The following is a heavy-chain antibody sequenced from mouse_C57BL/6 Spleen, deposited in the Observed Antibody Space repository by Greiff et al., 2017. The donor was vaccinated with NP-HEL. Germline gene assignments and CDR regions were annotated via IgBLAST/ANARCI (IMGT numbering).Heavy chain of an antibody. V-gene: IGHV1-82*01. D-gene: IGHD4-1*01. CDR3: ARGAGTHAMDY. J-gene: IGHJ4*01. CDR1: GYAFSSSW. CDR2: IYPGDGDT. Sequence: VQLQQSGPELVKPGASVKISCKASGYAFSSSWMNWVKQRPGTGLEWIGRIYPGDGDTNYNGKFKGKATLTADKSSSTAYMQLSSLTSEDSAVYFCARGAGTHAMDYWGQGTSVTVSS.